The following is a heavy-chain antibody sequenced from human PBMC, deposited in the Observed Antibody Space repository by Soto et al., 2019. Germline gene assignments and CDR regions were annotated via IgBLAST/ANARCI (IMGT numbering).Heavy chain of an antibody. J-gene: IGHJ4*02. CDR2: IWHDGSNK. V-gene: IGHV3-33*01. D-gene: IGHD6-13*01. Sequence: QVQLVESGGGVVQPGRSLRLSCAASGFTFSNYGMHWVRQAPNKGLEWVAGIWHDGSNKYHATSVEGRFTISRANSNNTLYLQMNSLRVEDTGVYYFARGAGYQRLCQQLPDYWGQGTLVTVSS. CDR1: GFTFSNYG. CDR3: ARGAGYQRLCQQLPDY.